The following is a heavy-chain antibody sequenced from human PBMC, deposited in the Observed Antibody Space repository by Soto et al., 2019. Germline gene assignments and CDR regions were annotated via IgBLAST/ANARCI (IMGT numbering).Heavy chain of an antibody. CDR1: GGTFSSYT. CDR3: ATYCSGGSCQRLGWTHT. CDR2: IIPILGIA. V-gene: IGHV1-69*02. J-gene: IGHJ5*02. Sequence: QVQLVQSGAEVKKPGSSVKVSCKASGGTFSSYTISWVRQAPGQGLEWMGRIIPILGIANYAQKFQDRVTITADKSTSTAYMELSSLRSEDTAVYYCATYCSGGSCQRLGWTHTWGQGTLVTVSS. D-gene: IGHD2-15*01.